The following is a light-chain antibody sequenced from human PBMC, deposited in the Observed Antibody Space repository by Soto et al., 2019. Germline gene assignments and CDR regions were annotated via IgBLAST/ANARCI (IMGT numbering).Light chain of an antibody. CDR1: SSDVGGYNY. CDR3: SSYAGSNNLV. J-gene: IGLJ2*01. V-gene: IGLV2-8*01. CDR2: EVS. Sequence: QSVLTQPPSASGSPGQSVTISCTGTSSDVGGYNYVSWYQQYPGKAPKVMIYEVSKRPSGVPDRFSGSKSGNTASLTVSGLQAEDEADYYCSSYAGSNNLVFGGGTKLTLL.